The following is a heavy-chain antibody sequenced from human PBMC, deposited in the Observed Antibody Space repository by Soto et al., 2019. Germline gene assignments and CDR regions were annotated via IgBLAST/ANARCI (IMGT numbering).Heavy chain of an antibody. CDR1: GYTFTNFD. J-gene: IGHJ6*02. V-gene: IGHV1-8*01. Sequence: QVQLVQSGAEVKKPGASVKVSCQASGYTFTNFDITWVRPAAGQGLEWMGSMNPSSGDTDYAQTFKGRVTMTRNISINAAYMELNTLRSEDTAVFDCARADRLAAPMDYAVDVWGQGTTVTVSS. CDR3: ARADRLAAPMDYAVDV. CDR2: MNPSSGDT. D-gene: IGHD6-19*01.